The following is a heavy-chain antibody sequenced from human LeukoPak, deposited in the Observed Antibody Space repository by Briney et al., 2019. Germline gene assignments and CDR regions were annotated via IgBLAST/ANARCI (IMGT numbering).Heavy chain of an antibody. CDR2: IKQDGSET. V-gene: IGHV3-7*03. Sequence: GGSLRLSCAASGFTFSNYWINWVRQAPGKGLEWVANIKQDGSETYCVDSVKGRFTISRDNAKNSLYLQMNSLRPEDTALYYCATNGGGDSGYGNFDFWGQGTLVTVSS. CDR3: ATNGGGDSGYGNFDF. J-gene: IGHJ4*02. D-gene: IGHD5-12*01. CDR1: GFTFSNYW.